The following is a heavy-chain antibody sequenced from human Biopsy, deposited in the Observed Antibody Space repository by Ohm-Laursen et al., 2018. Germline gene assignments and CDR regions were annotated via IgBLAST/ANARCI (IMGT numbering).Heavy chain of an antibody. D-gene: IGHD3-3*01. V-gene: IGHV1-24*01. CDR1: EYTLTELP. J-gene: IGHJ6*02. CDR3: CCHSTFGVVIRSNKYYYYGMDV. Sequence: ASSVKVSCKVSEYTLTELPIHWVRQAPGKGLEWMGGFDPEHGETLYAQKFQGRVTMTEDTSTDTAYMELSSLRSEDTAVYYCCCHSTFGVVIRSNKYYYYGMDVWGQGTTVTVSS. CDR2: FDPEHGET.